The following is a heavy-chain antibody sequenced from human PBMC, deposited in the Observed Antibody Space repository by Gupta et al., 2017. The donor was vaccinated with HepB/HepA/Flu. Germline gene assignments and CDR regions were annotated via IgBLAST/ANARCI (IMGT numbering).Heavy chain of an antibody. J-gene: IGHJ4*02. CDR1: GGAITTKGYY. CDR2: IYPSGVT. D-gene: IGHD3-22*01. V-gene: IGHV4-31*03. Sequence: QVQLQESGPGLVKPSQTLSLTCSVSGGAITTKGYYWSWIRQHPGKGLEWIGYIYPSGVTYYHPSLRSRVTISIDTSANQFSLQLNSVSAADTAVYYCARAGLPDTTGYVDYWGQGTLVTVSS. CDR3: ARAGLPDTTGYVDY.